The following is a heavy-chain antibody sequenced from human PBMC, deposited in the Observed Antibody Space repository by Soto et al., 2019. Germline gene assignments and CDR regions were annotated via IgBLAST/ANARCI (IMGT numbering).Heavy chain of an antibody. Sequence: SETLSLTCTVSGGSISSYYWSWIRQPPGKGLEWIGEINHSGSTNYNPSLKSRVTISVDTSKNQFSLKLSSVTAADTAVYYCARSMVRGVIIYVSRLEFDPWGQGTLVTVS. V-gene: IGHV4-34*01. D-gene: IGHD3-10*01. CDR3: ARSMVRGVIIYVSRLEFDP. CDR1: GGSISSYY. CDR2: INHSGST. J-gene: IGHJ5*02.